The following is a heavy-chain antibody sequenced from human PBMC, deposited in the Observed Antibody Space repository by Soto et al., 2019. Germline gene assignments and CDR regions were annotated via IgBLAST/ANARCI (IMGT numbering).Heavy chain of an antibody. V-gene: IGHV3-15*01. CDR2: IKSKTDGGTT. D-gene: IGHD3-10*01. CDR1: GFTFSNAW. Sequence: GGSLRLSCAASGFTFSNAWMSWVRQAPGKGLEWVSRIKSKTDGGTTDYAAPVKGRFTISRDDSKNTLYLQMNSLKTEDTAVYYCTTDPVFGGDFDYWGQGTLVTVSS. J-gene: IGHJ4*02. CDR3: TTDPVFGGDFDY.